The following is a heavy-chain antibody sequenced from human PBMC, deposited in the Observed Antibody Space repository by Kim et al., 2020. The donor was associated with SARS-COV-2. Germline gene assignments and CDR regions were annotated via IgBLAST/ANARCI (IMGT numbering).Heavy chain of an antibody. CDR2: INSDGSST. CDR1: GFTFSSYW. D-gene: IGHD6-19*01. V-gene: IGHV3-74*01. J-gene: IGHJ6*02. CDR3: ARVLEQWLVPSDYGMDV. Sequence: GGSLRLSCAASGFTFSSYWMHWVRQAPGKGLVWVSRINSDGSSTSYADSVKGRFTISRDNAKNTLYLQMNSLRAEDTAVYYCARVLEQWLVPSDYGMDVWGQGTTVTVSS.